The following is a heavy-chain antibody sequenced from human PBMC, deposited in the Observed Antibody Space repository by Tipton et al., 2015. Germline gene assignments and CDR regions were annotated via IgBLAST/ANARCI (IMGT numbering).Heavy chain of an antibody. Sequence: TLSLTCTVSGTSLSGFYWTWIRQPPGKGLEWIGYIRYSGGTNYKPSLRGRVSISLDMSKNQFSLKLRSVTAADTAMYFCARENAYCYGMDVWGQGTTVTVSS. CDR3: ARENAYCYGMDV. CDR2: IRYSGGT. V-gene: IGHV4-59*01. J-gene: IGHJ6*02. CDR1: GTSLSGFY. D-gene: IGHD1-1*01.